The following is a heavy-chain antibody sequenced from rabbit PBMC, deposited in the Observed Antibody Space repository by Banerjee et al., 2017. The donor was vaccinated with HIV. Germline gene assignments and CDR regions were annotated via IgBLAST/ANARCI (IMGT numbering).Heavy chain of an antibody. J-gene: IGHJ4*01. CDR1: GIDFSSYYY. CDR2: IYAGSSGTT. D-gene: IGHD1-1*01. V-gene: IGHV1S40*01. Sequence: QSLEESGGDLVKPGASLTLTCKASGIDFSSYYYMCWVRQAPGKGPEWIGCIYAGSSGTTYYASWAKGRFTISKTSSTTVTLQMTSLTAADTATYFCARDGSGGGIVYFNLWGPGTLVTVS. CDR3: ARDGSGGGIVYFNL.